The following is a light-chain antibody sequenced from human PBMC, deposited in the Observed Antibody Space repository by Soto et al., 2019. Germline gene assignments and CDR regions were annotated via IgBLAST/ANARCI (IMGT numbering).Light chain of an antibody. CDR1: SSNIGNNY. CDR3: GTWDSSLGARPWV. Sequence: QSVLTQPPSVSAAPGQKVTISCSGSSSNIGNNYVSWYQQLPGTAPKLLIYDNNKRPSGIPDRFSGSKSGTSATLGITGLQTGDEADYYCGTWDSSLGARPWVFGGGTKLTVL. J-gene: IGLJ3*02. CDR2: DNN. V-gene: IGLV1-51*01.